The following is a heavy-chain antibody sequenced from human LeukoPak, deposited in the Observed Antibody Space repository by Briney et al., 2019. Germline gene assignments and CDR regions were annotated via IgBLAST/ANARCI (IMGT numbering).Heavy chain of an antibody. J-gene: IGHJ4*02. V-gene: IGHV4-34*01. Sequence: SETLSLTCAVYGGSFSGYYWSWIRQPPGKGLEWIGEINHSGSTNYNPSLKSRVTISVDTSKNQFSLKLSSVTAADTAVYYCARQPFIYDYVWGSYRYFDYWGQGTLVTVSS. CDR3: ARQPFIYDYVWGSYRYFDY. D-gene: IGHD3-16*02. CDR1: GGSFSGYY. CDR2: INHSGST.